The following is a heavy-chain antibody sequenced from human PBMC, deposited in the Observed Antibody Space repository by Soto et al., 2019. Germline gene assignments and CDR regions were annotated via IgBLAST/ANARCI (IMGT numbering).Heavy chain of an antibody. CDR3: ARILGSFSSSWSKDY. J-gene: IGHJ4*02. D-gene: IGHD6-13*01. CDR2: IWYDGNNK. Sequence: QVQLVESGGGVVQPGTSLRLSCAASGFTFSNYGMHWVRQAPGKGLEWVAVIWYDGNNKYYADSVKGRFTISRDNSKNTLYLQMNGLRAEDTAVYYCARILGSFSSSWSKDYWGQGTLVTVSS. CDR1: GFTFSNYG. V-gene: IGHV3-33*01.